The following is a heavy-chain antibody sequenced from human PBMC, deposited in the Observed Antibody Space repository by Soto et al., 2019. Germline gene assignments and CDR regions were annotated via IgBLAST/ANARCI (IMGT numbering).Heavy chain of an antibody. CDR1: GGTFSSYT. V-gene: IGHV1-69*02. CDR3: ASGRGDYVPRTPTYFDY. Sequence: QVQLVQSGAEVKKPGSSVKVSCKASGGTFSSYTISWVRQAPGQGLEWMGRIIPILGIANYAQKFQVRVAITADKSTSTAYMELGHLRAEDTDVYYWASGRGDYVPRTPTYFDYWGQGTLVTVSS. J-gene: IGHJ4*02. D-gene: IGHD4-17*01. CDR2: IIPILGIA.